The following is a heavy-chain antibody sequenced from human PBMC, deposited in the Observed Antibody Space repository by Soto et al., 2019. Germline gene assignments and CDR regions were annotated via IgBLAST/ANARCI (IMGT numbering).Heavy chain of an antibody. Sequence: GGSLRLSCAASGFTFSNFAMSWVRQAPGKGLEWVSAISATGGTTYTTDSVKGRFTISRNNSKNTLFLQFDSPRAEDTAVYYCAKFPAHFYYSYYYMDVWGKGATVTVSS. V-gene: IGHV3-23*01. J-gene: IGHJ6*03. CDR2: ISATGGTT. CDR1: GFTFSNFA. D-gene: IGHD3-10*02. CDR3: AKFPAHFYYSYYYMDV.